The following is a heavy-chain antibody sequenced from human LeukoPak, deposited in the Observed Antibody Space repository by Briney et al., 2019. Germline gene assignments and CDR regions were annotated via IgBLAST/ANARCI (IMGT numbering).Heavy chain of an antibody. J-gene: IGHJ5*01. CDR3: ARYTAVPSAYKWFDS. D-gene: IGHD4-11*01. Sequence: PSETLSLTCTVSGGSISTYYWTWIRQSPGKGLEWLGHFHYSGSTNYNPSLKSRVTLSVDTSQNQFSLKLSSVTAADTAVYYCARYTAVPSAYKWFDSWGQGILVTVSS. V-gene: IGHV4-59*12. CDR2: FHYSGST. CDR1: GGSISTYY.